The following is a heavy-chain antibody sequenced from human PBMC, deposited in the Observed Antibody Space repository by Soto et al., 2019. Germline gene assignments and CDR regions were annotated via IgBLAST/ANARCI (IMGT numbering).Heavy chain of an antibody. Sequence: SGDLSLTCTVSGGSISSYYWSWIRQPPGKGLEWIGYIYYSGSTNYNPSLKSRVTISVDTSMNQFSLKLSSVTAADTAVYYCAGAPYYYYYMDVWGKGTTVTVSS. CDR3: AGAPYYYYYMDV. CDR1: GGSISSYY. J-gene: IGHJ6*03. CDR2: IYYSGST. V-gene: IGHV4-59*08.